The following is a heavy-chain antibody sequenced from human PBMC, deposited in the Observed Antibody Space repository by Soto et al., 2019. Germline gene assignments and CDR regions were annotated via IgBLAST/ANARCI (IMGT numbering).Heavy chain of an antibody. Sequence: RESLKISCKGSGYTFTNYWIGWVRQMPGKGLEWMGIIYPGDSHTMYSPSFQGQVTFSADRSISTAYVQWSSLKASDTAIYYCARRLYSSSWSDYWGQGTLVTVPS. J-gene: IGHJ4*02. CDR3: ARRLYSSSWSDY. CDR2: IYPGDSHT. V-gene: IGHV5-51*01. D-gene: IGHD6-13*01. CDR1: GYTFTNYW.